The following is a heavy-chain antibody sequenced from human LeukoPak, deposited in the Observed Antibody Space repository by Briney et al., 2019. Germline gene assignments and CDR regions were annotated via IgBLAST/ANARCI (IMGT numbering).Heavy chain of an antibody. CDR1: GFTFSSYA. J-gene: IGHJ4*02. D-gene: IGHD1-26*01. CDR3: ARSSGSWTEFDY. Sequence: GGSLRLSCAASGFTFSSYAMSWVRQAPGKGLEWVSAISGSGGSTYYADSVKGRFTISRDSSKNTLYLQMNSLRAEDTAVYYCARSSGSWTEFDYWGQGTLVTVSS. V-gene: IGHV3-23*01. CDR2: ISGSGGST.